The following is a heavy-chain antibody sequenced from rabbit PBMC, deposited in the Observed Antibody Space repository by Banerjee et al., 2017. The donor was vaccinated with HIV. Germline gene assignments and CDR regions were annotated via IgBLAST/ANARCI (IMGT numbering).Heavy chain of an antibody. V-gene: IGHV1S40*01. Sequence: QSLEESGGDLVKPGASLTLTCTASGFSFSSSYYMCWVRQAPGKGLSLIACINPSTRSTYYASWVNGRFPISKPSSTAVTLQMPSLTAAGTASYFCAGDAGTSVYIFQCRLWGPGTLVTVS. J-gene: IGHJ4*01. CDR1: GFSFSSSYY. CDR3: AGDAGTSVYIFQCRL. D-gene: IGHD4-2*01. CDR2: INPSTRST.